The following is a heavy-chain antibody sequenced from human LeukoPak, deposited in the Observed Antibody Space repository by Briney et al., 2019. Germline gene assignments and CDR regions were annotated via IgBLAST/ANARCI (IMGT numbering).Heavy chain of an antibody. V-gene: IGHV3-23*01. D-gene: IGHD1-1*01. Sequence: PGGSLRLSCAASGFSFSNYAMTWVRQAPGKGLEWVSAMSDSGNKIHYADSVKSRFTISRDNSKNTLYLQMNRLRAEDTAIYYCAQDWKCAYWGLGTLVTVSS. CDR1: GFSFSNYA. J-gene: IGHJ4*02. CDR3: AQDWKCAY. CDR2: MSDSGNKI.